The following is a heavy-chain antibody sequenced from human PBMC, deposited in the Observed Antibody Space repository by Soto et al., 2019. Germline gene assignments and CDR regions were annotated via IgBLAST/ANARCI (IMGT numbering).Heavy chain of an antibody. CDR3: ASNRQQLDYFDY. J-gene: IGHJ4*02. Sequence: SVKVSCKASGGTFSSYAISWVRQAPGQGLEWMGGIIPIFGTANYAQKFQGRVTITADESTSTAYMELSSLRSEDTAVYYCASNRQQLDYFDYWGQGTLVTVSS. D-gene: IGHD6-13*01. CDR2: IIPIFGTA. V-gene: IGHV1-69*13. CDR1: GGTFSSYA.